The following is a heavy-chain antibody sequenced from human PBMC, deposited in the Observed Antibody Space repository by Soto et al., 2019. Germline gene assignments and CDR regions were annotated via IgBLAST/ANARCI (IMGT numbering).Heavy chain of an antibody. J-gene: IGHJ6*02. Sequence: SETLSLTCTVSGGSISSGDYYWSWIRQPPGKGLEWIGYIYYSGSTYYNPSLKSRVTISVDTSKNQFSLKLSSVTAADTAVYYCARGVLVPAATTYGMDVWGQGTTVTVSS. CDR3: ARGVLVPAATTYGMDV. V-gene: IGHV4-30-4*01. D-gene: IGHD2-2*01. CDR2: IYYSGST. CDR1: GGSISSGDYY.